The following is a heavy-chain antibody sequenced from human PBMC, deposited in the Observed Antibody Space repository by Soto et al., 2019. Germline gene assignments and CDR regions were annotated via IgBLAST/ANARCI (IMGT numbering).Heavy chain of an antibody. J-gene: IGHJ5*02. V-gene: IGHV4-34*01. Sequence: SETLSLTCAVYGGSFSGYYWSWIRQPPGEGLEWIGEINHSGSTNYNPSLKSRVTISVDTSKNQFSLKLSSVTAADTAVYYCARFNKLYDFWSGPRQNWFDPWGQGTLVTVSS. CDR3: ARFNKLYDFWSGPRQNWFDP. D-gene: IGHD3-3*01. CDR1: GGSFSGYY. CDR2: INHSGST.